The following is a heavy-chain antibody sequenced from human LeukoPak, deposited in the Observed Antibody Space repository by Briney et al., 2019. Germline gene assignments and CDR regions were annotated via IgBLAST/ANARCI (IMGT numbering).Heavy chain of an antibody. Sequence: GGSLRLSCAASGFTFSSYWMHWVRQAPGKGLVWVSRINSDGSSTSYADSVKGRFTISRDNSRNTLSPQMDSLRAEDTAVYYCAKDHESDGYPCLDHWGLGTLVTVSS. CDR2: INSDGSST. CDR3: AKDHESDGYPCLDH. V-gene: IGHV3-74*01. J-gene: IGHJ4*02. CDR1: GFTFSSYW. D-gene: IGHD3-22*01.